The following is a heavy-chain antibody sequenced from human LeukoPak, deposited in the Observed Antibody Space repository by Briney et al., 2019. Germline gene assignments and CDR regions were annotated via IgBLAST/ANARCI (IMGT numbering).Heavy chain of an antibody. CDR3: ARVRSYFGSVTGQSYYFDY. Sequence: SETLSLTCTVSGGSISSGSYYWSWVRQPPGKGLEWIGNIHSSESTYYNPSLKSPVTILVDTSQSRVSLRMRSVTAADTGVYYCARVRSYFGSVTGQSYYFDYWGQGTLVTVAS. V-gene: IGHV4-61*01. CDR2: IHSSEST. CDR1: GGSISSGSYY. D-gene: IGHD3-10*01. J-gene: IGHJ4*02.